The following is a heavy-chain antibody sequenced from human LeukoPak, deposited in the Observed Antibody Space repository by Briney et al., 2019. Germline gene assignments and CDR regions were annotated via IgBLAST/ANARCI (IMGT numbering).Heavy chain of an antibody. V-gene: IGHV1-8*03. J-gene: IGHJ6*03. CDR1: GYTFTSYD. CDR2: MNPNSGNT. CDR3: ARAGRYTIFGVVEYYYYYYYMDV. D-gene: IGHD3-3*01. Sequence: ASVKVSCKASGYTFTSYDINWVRQATGQGLEWMGWMNPNSGNTGYAQKFQGRVTITRNTSISTAYMELGSLRSEDTAVYYCARAGRYTIFGVVEYYYYYYYMDVWGKGTTVTVSS.